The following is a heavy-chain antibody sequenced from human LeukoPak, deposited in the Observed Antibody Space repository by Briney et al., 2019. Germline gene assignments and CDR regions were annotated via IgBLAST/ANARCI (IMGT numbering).Heavy chain of an antibody. CDR1: GDSITSYY. CDR3: ARDRYVGAFDI. J-gene: IGHJ3*02. D-gene: IGHD5-12*01. CDR2: IYFSGST. Sequence: SETLSLTCTVSGDSITSYYWSWIRQPPGKGLEWIGYIYFSGSTNYNPSLKSRVTISVDTSKNQFSLKLSSVTAADTAVYYCARDRYVGAFDIWGQGTMVTVPS. V-gene: IGHV4-59*01.